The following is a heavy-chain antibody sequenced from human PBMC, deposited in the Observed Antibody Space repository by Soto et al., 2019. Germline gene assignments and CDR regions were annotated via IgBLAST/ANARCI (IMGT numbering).Heavy chain of an antibody. D-gene: IGHD3-16*01. CDR2: ISSSSSYI. CDR3: ARKSDYDQTPSDP. CDR1: GFTFSSYS. J-gene: IGHJ5*02. V-gene: IGHV3-21*01. Sequence: EVQLVESGGGLVKPGGSLRLSCAASGFTFSSYSMNWVRQAPGKGLEWVSSISSSSSYIYYADSVKGRFTISRDNAKNSLYLQMNSLRAEYTAVYYCARKSDYDQTPSDPWGQGTLVTVSS.